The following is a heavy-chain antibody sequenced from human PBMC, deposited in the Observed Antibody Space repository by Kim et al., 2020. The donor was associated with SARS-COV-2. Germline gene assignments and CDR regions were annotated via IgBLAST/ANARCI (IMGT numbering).Heavy chain of an antibody. Sequence: SETLSLTCAVYGGSLSGSYWSWIRQPPGKGLEWIGESNHSGGTNYNPSLKSRVTISVDTSKNQFSVKLNSVTAADTAVYYCARLGGKTHRGYNWFDPWGQGTLVTVSS. D-gene: IGHD1-26*01. CDR3: ARLGGKTHRGYNWFDP. J-gene: IGHJ5*02. V-gene: IGHV4-34*01. CDR2: SNHSGGT. CDR1: GGSLSGSY.